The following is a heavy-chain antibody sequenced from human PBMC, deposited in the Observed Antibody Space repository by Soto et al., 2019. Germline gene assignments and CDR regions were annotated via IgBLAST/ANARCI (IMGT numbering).Heavy chain of an antibody. CDR3: AKDRGGIAVAGTHFYYYYGMDV. D-gene: IGHD6-19*01. CDR2: ISGSGGST. V-gene: IGHV3-23*01. CDR1: GFTFSSYA. J-gene: IGHJ6*02. Sequence: GGSLRLSCAASGFTFSSYAMSWVRQAPGKGLEWVSAISGSGGSTYYADSVKGRFTISRDNSKNTLYLQMNSPRAEDTAVYYCAKDRGGIAVAGTHFYYYYGMDVWGQGTTVTVSS.